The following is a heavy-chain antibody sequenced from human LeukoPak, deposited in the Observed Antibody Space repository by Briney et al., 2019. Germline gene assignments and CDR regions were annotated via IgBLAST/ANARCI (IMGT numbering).Heavy chain of an antibody. CDR3: AKGNDQDDYGDYVGY. V-gene: IGHV3-30*18. D-gene: IGHD4-17*01. CDR2: ISYDGSNK. J-gene: IGHJ4*02. CDR1: GLTFSSYG. Sequence: PGGSLRLSCAASGLTFSSYGMHWVRQAPGKGLEWVAVISYDGSNKYYADSVKGRFTISRDNSKNTLYLQMNSLRAEDTAVYYCAKGNDQDDYGDYVGYWGQGTLVTVSS.